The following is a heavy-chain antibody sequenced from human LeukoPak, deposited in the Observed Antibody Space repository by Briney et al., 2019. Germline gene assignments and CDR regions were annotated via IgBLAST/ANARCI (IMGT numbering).Heavy chain of an antibody. CDR2: ISGSGGDT. CDR3: ARAGTAARLGMGFDS. J-gene: IGHJ4*02. V-gene: IGHV3-11*06. Sequence: GGSLRLSCAASGFTFTDSYMTWVRQAPGKGLEWLSYISGSGGDTNYADSVRGRFTISRDNAKNSLYLQMNSLRVEDTAVYYCARAGTAARLGMGFDSWGLGTLVTVSS. CDR1: GFTFTDSY. D-gene: IGHD6-6*01.